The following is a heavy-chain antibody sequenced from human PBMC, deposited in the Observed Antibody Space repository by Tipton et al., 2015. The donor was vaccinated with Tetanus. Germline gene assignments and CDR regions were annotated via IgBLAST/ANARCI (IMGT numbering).Heavy chain of an antibody. CDR1: GGSFSGYY. J-gene: IGHJ5*02. D-gene: IGHD5-18*01. V-gene: IGHV4-34*01. CDR3: ARERDGYSYGYRWFDP. Sequence: GLVKPSETLSLTCAVYGGSFSGYYWSWIRQPPGKGLEWIGEINHSGSTNYNPSLKSRVTISVDTSKNQFSLKLSSVTAADTAVYYCARERDGYSYGYRWFDPWGQGTLVTVSS. CDR2: INHSGST.